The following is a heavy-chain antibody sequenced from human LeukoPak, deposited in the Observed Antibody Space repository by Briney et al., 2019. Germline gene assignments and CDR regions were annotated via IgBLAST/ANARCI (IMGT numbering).Heavy chain of an antibody. CDR3: ARGWKYRFGFYFDY. D-gene: IGHD5-18*01. CDR1: GGTFSSYA. V-gene: IGHV1-18*01. J-gene: IGHJ4*02. CDR2: ISGSKGKT. Sequence: GASVKVSCKASGGTFSSYAISWVRQAPGQGLEWVGWISGSKGKTIYAQKFQGRVTMATDTSTSTVYMEVRSLRSDDTAVYYCARGWKYRFGFYFDYWGQGTLVTVSS.